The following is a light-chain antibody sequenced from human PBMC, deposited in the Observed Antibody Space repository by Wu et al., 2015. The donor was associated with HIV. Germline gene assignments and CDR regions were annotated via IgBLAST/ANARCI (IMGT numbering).Light chain of an antibody. CDR2: GVS. V-gene: IGKV3-20*01. J-gene: IGKJ3*01. CDR3: LQYNNRPRT. Sequence: EIVLTQSPGTLSLSPGERATLSCRASQSVSSSYLAWYQQRPGQAPRLFIYGVSSRATGIPDRFSGSGSGTEFTLTISRLQSEDFAVYYCLQYNNRPRTFGPGTKVDIK. CDR1: QSVSSSY.